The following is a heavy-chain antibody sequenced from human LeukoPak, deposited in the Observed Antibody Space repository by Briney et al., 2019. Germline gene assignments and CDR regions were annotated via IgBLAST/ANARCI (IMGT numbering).Heavy chain of an antibody. V-gene: IGHV1-18*01. J-gene: IGHJ4*02. CDR3: ATDWNQETRFDY. D-gene: IGHD1-1*01. Sequence: GASVKVSCKASGYTFTSYGISWVQQAPGQGLEWMGWISAYNGNTNYAQKLQGRVTMTTDTSTSTAYMELSSLRSEDTAVYYCATDWNQETRFDYWGQGTLVTVSS. CDR1: GYTFTSYG. CDR2: ISAYNGNT.